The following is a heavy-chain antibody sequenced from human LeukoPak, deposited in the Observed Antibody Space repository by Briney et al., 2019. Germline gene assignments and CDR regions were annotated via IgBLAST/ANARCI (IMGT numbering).Heavy chain of an antibody. D-gene: IGHD3-22*01. Sequence: VASVKVSCKASGYTFTGYYMHWVRQAPGQGLEWMGWINPNSGGTSYAQKFQGRVTMTRDTSISTAYMELSRLRSDDTAVYYCARDMAQESYYYDSSGYTSNFDYWGQGTLVTVSS. V-gene: IGHV1-2*02. J-gene: IGHJ4*02. CDR1: GYTFTGYY. CDR2: INPNSGGT. CDR3: ARDMAQESYYYDSSGYTSNFDY.